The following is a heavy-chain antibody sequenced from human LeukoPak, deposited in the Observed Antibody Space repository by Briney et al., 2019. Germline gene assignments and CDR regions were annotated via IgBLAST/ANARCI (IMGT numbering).Heavy chain of an antibody. CDR2: IYYSGST. V-gene: IGHV4-59*01. J-gene: IGHJ2*01. Sequence: SENLSLNCTVSGGSISSYYWSWIRQPPGKGLEWIGDIYYSGSTNYNPSLKSRVTISVDTSKNQFSLKLSSVTAADTAVYYCARDVRSYYDWYFDLWGRGTLVTVSS. D-gene: IGHD1-26*01. CDR3: ARDVRSYYDWYFDL. CDR1: GGSISSYY.